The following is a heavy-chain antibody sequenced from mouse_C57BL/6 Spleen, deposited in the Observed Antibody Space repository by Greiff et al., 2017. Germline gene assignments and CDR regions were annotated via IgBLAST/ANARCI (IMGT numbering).Heavy chain of an antibody. V-gene: IGHV1-50*01. Sequence: QVQLQQPGAELVKPGASVKLSCKASGYTFTSYWMQWVKQRPGQGLEWIGEIDPSDSYTNYNQKFKGKATLTVDTSSSTAYMQLSSLTSEDSAVYYCARRGVGDYWGQGTSVTVSS. J-gene: IGHJ4*01. D-gene: IGHD1-1*01. CDR3: ARRGVGDY. CDR1: GYTFTSYW. CDR2: IDPSDSYT.